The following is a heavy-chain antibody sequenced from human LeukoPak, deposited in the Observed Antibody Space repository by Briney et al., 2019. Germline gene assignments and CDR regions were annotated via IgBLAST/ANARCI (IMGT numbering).Heavy chain of an antibody. Sequence: GGSLRLSCAASGFTFSSYAMHWVRQAPGKGLEYVSGISSNGGSTYYANSVKGRLTISRDNSKNTLYLQMGSLRAEDMAVYYCARGQVGAINDAFDIWGQGTMVTVSS. CDR3: ARGQVGAINDAFDI. V-gene: IGHV3-64*01. J-gene: IGHJ3*02. CDR1: GFTFSSYA. D-gene: IGHD1-26*01. CDR2: ISSNGGST.